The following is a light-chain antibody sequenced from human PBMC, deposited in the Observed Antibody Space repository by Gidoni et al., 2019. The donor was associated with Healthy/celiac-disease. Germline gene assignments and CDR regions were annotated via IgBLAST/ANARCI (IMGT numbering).Light chain of an antibody. V-gene: IGLV3-1*01. CDR1: KLGDKY. Sequence: SYELTQPPSVSVSPGQTASITCSGDKLGDKYAYWYQQKPVQSPVLVIYQDNKRPSGIPARFSGSNSGNTATLTISGTQAMDEADYYCQAWDSSTAVFGGGTKLTVL. CDR2: QDN. CDR3: QAWDSSTAV. J-gene: IGLJ2*01.